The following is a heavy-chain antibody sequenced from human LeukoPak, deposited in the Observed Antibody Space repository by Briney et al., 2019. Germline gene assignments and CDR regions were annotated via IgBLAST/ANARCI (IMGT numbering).Heavy chain of an antibody. J-gene: IGHJ3*02. Sequence: SETLSLTCTVSGGSITSYYWSWVRQPAGKGLEWIGRIYSTGSTNYNPSLKSRVTISVDTSKNQFSLKLNSVTAADTAVYYCAREPRYYDAFDIWGQGIMVTVSS. CDR3: AREPRYYDAFDI. CDR2: IYSTGST. CDR1: GGSITSYY. V-gene: IGHV4-4*07. D-gene: IGHD2-8*01.